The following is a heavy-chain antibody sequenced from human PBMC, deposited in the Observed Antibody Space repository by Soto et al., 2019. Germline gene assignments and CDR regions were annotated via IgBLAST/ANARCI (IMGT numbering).Heavy chain of an antibody. J-gene: IGHJ4*02. Sequence: GGSLRLSCEVSGLTFSDAWLNWVRQAPGKGQERVGRIYSKGSGGTRGYDAPVEGKFTLSRDDSQNTMYLKMNGLKTDDTAVYFCIWESRFYSSWHWGQGT. V-gene: IGHV3-15*07. CDR2: IYSKGSGGTR. CDR1: GLTFSDAW. D-gene: IGHD6-13*01. CDR3: IWESRFYSSWH.